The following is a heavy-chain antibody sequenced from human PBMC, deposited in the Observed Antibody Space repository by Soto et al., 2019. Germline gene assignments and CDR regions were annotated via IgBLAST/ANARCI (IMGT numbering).Heavy chain of an antibody. CDR2: IYYSGST. J-gene: IGHJ4*02. CDR1: GGSISSSSYY. Sequence: PSETLSLTCTVSGGSISSSSYYWGWIRQPPGKGLEWIGSIYYSGSTYYNPSLKSRVTISVDTSKNQFSLKLSSVTAADTAVYYCARHEYPVHLWLQAPQPPAFDYCGPGSMVTVSS. CDR3: ARHEYPVHLWLQAPQPPAFDY. D-gene: IGHD5-18*01. V-gene: IGHV4-39*01.